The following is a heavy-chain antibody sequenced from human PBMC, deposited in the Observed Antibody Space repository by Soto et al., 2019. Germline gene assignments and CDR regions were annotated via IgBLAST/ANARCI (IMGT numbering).Heavy chain of an antibody. CDR1: GYSFTSYW. Sequence: GESLKISCKGSGYSFTSYWIGWVRQMPGKGLEWMGIIYPGDSDTRYSPSFQGQVTISADKSISTAYLQWSSLKASDTAMYYCARFNDRNYYYYYGMDVWGQGTTVTVSS. CDR2: IYPGDSDT. V-gene: IGHV5-51*01. CDR3: ARFNDRNYYYYYGMDV. J-gene: IGHJ6*02. D-gene: IGHD1-1*01.